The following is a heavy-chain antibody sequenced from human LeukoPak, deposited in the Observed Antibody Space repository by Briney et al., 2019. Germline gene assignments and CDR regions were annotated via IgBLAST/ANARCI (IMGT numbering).Heavy chain of an antibody. Sequence: PGGSLRLSCAASGSTFSGYGMHWVRQAPGKGLEWVAVIWYDGSNKYYVDSVKGRFTISRDNSKNTLFLQMNSLRAEDTAVYYCARDMGSSSWYFRFDPWGQGTLVTVSS. V-gene: IGHV3-33*01. CDR3: ARDMGSSSWYFRFDP. CDR2: IWYDGSNK. J-gene: IGHJ5*02. D-gene: IGHD6-13*01. CDR1: GSTFSGYG.